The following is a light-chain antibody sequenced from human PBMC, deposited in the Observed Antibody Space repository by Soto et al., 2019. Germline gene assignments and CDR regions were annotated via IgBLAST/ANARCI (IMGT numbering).Light chain of an antibody. CDR3: QQYGSSPPIT. CDR1: QSVSSN. V-gene: IGKV3-20*01. J-gene: IGKJ5*01. CDR2: GAS. Sequence: ESPACLCVSPGSRATLASRASQSVSSNLAWYQQKPGQAPRLLIYGASSRATGIPDRFSGSGSGTDFTLTISRLEPEDFAVYYCQQYGSSPPITFGQGTRLEIK.